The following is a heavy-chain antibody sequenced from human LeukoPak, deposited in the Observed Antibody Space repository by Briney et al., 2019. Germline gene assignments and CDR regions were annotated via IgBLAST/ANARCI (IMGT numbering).Heavy chain of an antibody. J-gene: IGHJ4*02. CDR1: GFTFSSYW. V-gene: IGHV3-30*18. CDR3: AKGDLYGDYVFDY. CDR2: ISHDGNDK. D-gene: IGHD4-17*01. Sequence: GSLRLSCAASGFTFSSYWMSWVRQAPGKGLEWVAVISHDGNDKHYADSVKGRFTISRDNSKNTLYLQMKSLREDTAVYYCAKGDLYGDYVFDYWGQGALVTVS.